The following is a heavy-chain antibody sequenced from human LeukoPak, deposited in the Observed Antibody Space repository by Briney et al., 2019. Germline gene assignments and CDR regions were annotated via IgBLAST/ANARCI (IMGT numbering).Heavy chain of an antibody. V-gene: IGHV3-23*01. CDR3: AKERLGYCSSTSCYGYFDY. D-gene: IGHD2-2*01. J-gene: IGHJ4*02. Sequence: GGSLRLSCAASGFTFSTYGMSWVRQAPGKGLEWVSAISGSGGSTFYTDSVKGRFTISRDNSKNTVSLQMNSLRAEDTAVYYCAKERLGYCSSTSCYGYFDYWGQGTLVTVSS. CDR1: GFTFSTYG. CDR2: ISGSGGST.